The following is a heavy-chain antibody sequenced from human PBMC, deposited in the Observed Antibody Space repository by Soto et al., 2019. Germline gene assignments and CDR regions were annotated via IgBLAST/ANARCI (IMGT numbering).Heavy chain of an antibody. CDR2: IWYDGSNE. Sequence: QVQLVESGGGVVQPGRSLRLSCAASGFLFSNFGMHWVRQSPGKGLEWVALIWYDGSNENYADSVKGRFTISRDNSKKTVYLEMNSLRGEDTAIYYCATDCGVGATKAVEYWGQGTLVTVSS. CDR3: ATDCGVGATKAVEY. J-gene: IGHJ4*02. D-gene: IGHD1-26*01. CDR1: GFLFSNFG. V-gene: IGHV3-33*01.